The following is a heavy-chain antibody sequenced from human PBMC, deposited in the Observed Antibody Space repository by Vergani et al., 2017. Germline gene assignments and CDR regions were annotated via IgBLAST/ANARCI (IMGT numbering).Heavy chain of an antibody. CDR2: ISYDGPQK. CDR1: GFTSSYYG. Sequence: QVHLVESGGGVVQPGRSLRLSCVVSGFTSSYYGMHWVRQAPGQGLDWVAVISYDGPQKYYADSVKGRVTISRDNSKSTLYLQMNSLRTEDTDGDYCATKSCGTPGCQIGYFREWGQGTLVTVSS. CDR3: ATKSCGTPGCQIGYFRE. D-gene: IGHD1-1*01. J-gene: IGHJ1*01. V-gene: IGHV3-30*03.